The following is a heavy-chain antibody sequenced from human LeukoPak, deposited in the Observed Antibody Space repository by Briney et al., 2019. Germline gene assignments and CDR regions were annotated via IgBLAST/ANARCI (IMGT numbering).Heavy chain of an antibody. D-gene: IGHD4-17*01. V-gene: IGHV3-66*04. CDR2: IYSGGST. J-gene: IGHJ3*02. CDR1: GFTFSSYW. CDR3: ARHLSGDDI. Sequence: PGGSLRLSCAASGFTFSSYWMHWVRQAPGKGLEWVSIIYSGGSTYYADSVKGRFTISRDNSKNTLYLQMNSLRAEDTAVYYCARHLSGDDIWGQGTMVTVSS.